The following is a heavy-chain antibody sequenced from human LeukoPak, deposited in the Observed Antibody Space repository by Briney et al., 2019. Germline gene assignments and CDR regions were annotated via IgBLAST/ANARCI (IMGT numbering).Heavy chain of an antibody. CDR3: ARDLKSRTEGTYVFDI. CDR2: IYYSGGT. D-gene: IGHD1-14*01. CDR1: GDSITSGDYY. Sequence: SETLSLTCTVSGDSITSGDYYWNWIRQPPGKGLEWIGYIYYSGGTYYNPSLESRVSMPMDTSKNQFSLNLSSVTAADTAVYYCARDLKSRTEGTYVFDIWGQGTKVTVSS. V-gene: IGHV4-30-4*01. J-gene: IGHJ3*02.